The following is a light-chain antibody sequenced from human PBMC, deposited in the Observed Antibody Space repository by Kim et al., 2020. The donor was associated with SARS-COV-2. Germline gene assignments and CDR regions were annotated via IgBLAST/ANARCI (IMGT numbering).Light chain of an antibody. Sequence: PGERATPSCRASQRVSRYLAWYQQKPGHAPRLLIYDASNRATGIPARFSGSGSGTDFTLTISSLEPEDFAVYYCQQRSNWPPSLTFGGGTKVDIK. J-gene: IGKJ4*01. CDR3: QQRSNWPPSLT. CDR1: QRVSRY. CDR2: DAS. V-gene: IGKV3-11*01.